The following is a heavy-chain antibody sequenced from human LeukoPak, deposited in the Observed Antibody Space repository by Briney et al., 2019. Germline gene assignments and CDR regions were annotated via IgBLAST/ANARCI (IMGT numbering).Heavy chain of an antibody. CDR1: GFTFSSYG. CDR2: IWYDGSNK. Sequence: GGSLRLSCAASGFTFSSYGMHWVRQAPGKGLEWVAVIWYDGSNKYYADSVKGRFTISRDNSKNTLYLQMNSLRAEDTAVYYCARVRSYYEPYFQHWGQGTLVTVSS. D-gene: IGHD1-26*01. V-gene: IGHV3-33*01. J-gene: IGHJ1*01. CDR3: ARVRSYYEPYFQH.